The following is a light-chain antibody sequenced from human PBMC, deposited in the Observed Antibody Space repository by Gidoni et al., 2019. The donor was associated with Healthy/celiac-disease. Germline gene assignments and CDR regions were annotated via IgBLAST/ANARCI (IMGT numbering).Light chain of an antibody. J-gene: IGKJ3*01. CDR2: GAS. V-gene: IGKV3-20*01. CDR1: QSVSSSY. Sequence: EIALTQSPGTLSLSPGERATLSCRASQSVSSSYLAWYQQKPGQAPRLLIYGASSRATGIPDRFSGSGSGTDFTLTISRLEPEDFAVYYCQQYGSSPITFXPXTKVDIK. CDR3: QQYGSSPIT.